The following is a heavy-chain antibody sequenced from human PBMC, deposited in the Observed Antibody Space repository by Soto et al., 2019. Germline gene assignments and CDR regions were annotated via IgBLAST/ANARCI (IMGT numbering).Heavy chain of an antibody. Sequence: GGSLRLSCAASGFPVSSNYMSWVRQAPGKGLEWVSVIYSGGSTYYADSVKGRFTISRDNSKNTLYLQMNSLRAEDTAVYYCASPSIAASADAFDIWGQGTMVTVSS. V-gene: IGHV3-66*01. CDR1: GFPVSSNY. CDR2: IYSGGST. D-gene: IGHD6-6*01. J-gene: IGHJ3*02. CDR3: ASPSIAASADAFDI.